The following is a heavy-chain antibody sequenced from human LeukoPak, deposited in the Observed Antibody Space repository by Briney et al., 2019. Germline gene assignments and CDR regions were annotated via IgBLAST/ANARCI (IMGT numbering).Heavy chain of an antibody. D-gene: IGHD6-19*01. J-gene: IGHJ6*03. CDR3: ARESGVAVAGTGLHGGYYYYMDV. CDR1: GYTFTSYD. Sequence: ASVKVSCKASGYTFTSYDINWVRQATGQGLEWMGWMNPNSGNTGYAQKFQGRVTMTRNTSISTAYMELSSLRSEDTAVYYCARESGVAVAGTGLHGGYYYYMDVWGKGTTVTISS. CDR2: MNPNSGNT. V-gene: IGHV1-8*01.